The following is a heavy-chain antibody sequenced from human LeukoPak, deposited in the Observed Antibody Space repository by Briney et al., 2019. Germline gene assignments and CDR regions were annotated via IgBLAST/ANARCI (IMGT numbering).Heavy chain of an antibody. Sequence: ASVKVSCKASGYTFTGYYMHWVRQAPGQGLEWMGWINPNSGGTNYAQKFQGRVTMTRDTSISTAYMELSRLRSDDTAVYYCARHFWSGENWFDPWGQGTLVTVSS. CDR3: ARHFWSGENWFDP. D-gene: IGHD3-3*02. CDR2: INPNSGGT. J-gene: IGHJ5*02. V-gene: IGHV1-2*02. CDR1: GYTFTGYY.